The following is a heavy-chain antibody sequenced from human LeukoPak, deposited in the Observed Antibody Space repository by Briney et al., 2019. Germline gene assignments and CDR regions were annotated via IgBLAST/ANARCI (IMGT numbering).Heavy chain of an antibody. CDR3: TRRTPCTNGVCPDY. CDR2: IRSKANSYAT. J-gene: IGHJ4*02. V-gene: IGHV3-73*01. Sequence: PGGSLKLSSAASGFTFSGSAMHWVRQASGKGLEWVGRIRSKANSYATAYATSVKGRFTISRDDSKNTAYLQMNSLKTEDTAVYYCTRRTPCTNGVCPDYWGQGTLVTVSS. D-gene: IGHD2-8*01. CDR1: GFTFSGSA.